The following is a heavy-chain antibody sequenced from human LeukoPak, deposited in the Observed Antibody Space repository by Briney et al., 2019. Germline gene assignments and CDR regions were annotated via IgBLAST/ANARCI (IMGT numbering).Heavy chain of an antibody. Sequence: GGSLRLSCAASGFTFSSYAMSWVRQAPGKGLEWVSAISGSGGSTYYADSVKGRFTISRDNSKNTLYLQMNSLRAEDTAVYYCAKVGYGDWGDGLWYFDYWGQGTLVTVSS. V-gene: IGHV3-23*01. CDR3: AKVGYGDWGDGLWYFDY. D-gene: IGHD4-17*01. J-gene: IGHJ4*02. CDR1: GFTFSSYA. CDR2: ISGSGGST.